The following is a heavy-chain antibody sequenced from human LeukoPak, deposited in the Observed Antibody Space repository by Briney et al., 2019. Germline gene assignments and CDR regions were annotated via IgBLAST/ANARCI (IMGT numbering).Heavy chain of an antibody. V-gene: IGHV3-53*01. D-gene: IGHD6-19*01. CDR3: ARVGGYSSGPDY. J-gene: IGHJ4*02. CDR1: GFTLSSNY. Sequence: GGSLRLSFAASGFTLSSNYMSWVRQAPGKGLELVSVIYSGGSTYYADSVKGRFTISRDNSKNTLYLQMNSLRAEDTAVYYCARVGGYSSGPDYWGQGTLVTVSS. CDR2: IYSGGST.